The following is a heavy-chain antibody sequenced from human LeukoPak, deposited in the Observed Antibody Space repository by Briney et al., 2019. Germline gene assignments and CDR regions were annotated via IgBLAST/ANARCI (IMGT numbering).Heavy chain of an antibody. CDR3: ARGFRGTAMVTLDNWFDP. CDR1: GGSISSSSYY. J-gene: IGHJ5*02. V-gene: IGHV4-39*07. CDR2: IYYSGST. D-gene: IGHD5-18*01. Sequence: PSETLSLTCTVSGGSISSSSYYWGWIRQPPGKGLEWIGSIYYSGSTYYNPSLKSRVSISVDTSKSQFSLKVSSVTAADTAVYYCARGFRGTAMVTLDNWFDPWGQGTLVTVSS.